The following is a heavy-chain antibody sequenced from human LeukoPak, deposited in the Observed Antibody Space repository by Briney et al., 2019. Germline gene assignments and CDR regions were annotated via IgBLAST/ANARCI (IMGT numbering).Heavy chain of an antibody. CDR3: AKDYGRITMVRGVIPYFDY. D-gene: IGHD3-10*01. CDR1: GFTFSSYG. Sequence: GRSLRLSCAASGFTFSSYGMHWVRQAPGKGLEWVAVISYDGSNKYYADSVKGRFTISRDNSKNTLYLQMNSLRAEGTAVYYCAKDYGRITMVRGVIPYFDYWGQGTLVTVSS. CDR2: ISYDGSNK. V-gene: IGHV3-30*18. J-gene: IGHJ4*02.